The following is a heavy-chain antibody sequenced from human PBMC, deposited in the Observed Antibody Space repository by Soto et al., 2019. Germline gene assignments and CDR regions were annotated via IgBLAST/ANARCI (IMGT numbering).Heavy chain of an antibody. Sequence: SETLSLTCTVSGGSISSYYWSWIRQPPGKGLEWIGYIYYSGSTNYNPSLKSRVTISVDTSKNQFSLKLSPVTAADTAVYYCARLDYYGSGSYYNVIRYYFDYWGQGTLVTVSS. V-gene: IGHV4-59*08. D-gene: IGHD3-10*01. CDR1: GGSISSYY. CDR2: IYYSGST. J-gene: IGHJ4*02. CDR3: ARLDYYGSGSYYNVIRYYFDY.